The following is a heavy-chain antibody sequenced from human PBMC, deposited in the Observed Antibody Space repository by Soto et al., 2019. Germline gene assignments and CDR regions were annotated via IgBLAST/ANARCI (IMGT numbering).Heavy chain of an antibody. J-gene: IGHJ4*02. Sequence: GGSLRLSCAASEFTFSDYTMNWVRQAPGKGLEWVSSISANGGSTYYADSVKGRFTISRDNSQNTLSLQMNSLRAEDTAIYYCAKANRYCSGGTCFVFDYWGQGALVTVSS. CDR3: AKANRYCSGGTCFVFDY. D-gene: IGHD2-15*01. CDR1: EFTFSDYT. V-gene: IGHV3-23*01. CDR2: ISANGGST.